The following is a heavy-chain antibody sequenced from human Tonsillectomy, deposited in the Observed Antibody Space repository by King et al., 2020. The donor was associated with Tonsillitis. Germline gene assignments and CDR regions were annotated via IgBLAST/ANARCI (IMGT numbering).Heavy chain of an antibody. CDR1: GGSISSYY. V-gene: IGHV4-4*07. CDR2: IYTSGST. D-gene: IGHD3-10*01. J-gene: IGHJ4*02. CDR3: ARDWDYGAGSASLDY. Sequence: VQLQESGPGLVKPSETLSLTCTVSGGSISSYYWSWIRQPAGKGLEWIGRIYTSGSTNYNPSLKSRVTMSVDTSKNQFSLKLSAVTAADTAVYYCARDWDYGAGSASLDYWGQGTRVTVSS.